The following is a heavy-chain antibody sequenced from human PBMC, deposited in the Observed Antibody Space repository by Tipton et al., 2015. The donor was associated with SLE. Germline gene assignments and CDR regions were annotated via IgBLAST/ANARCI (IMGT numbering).Heavy chain of an antibody. CDR2: INHSGTT. D-gene: IGHD3-10*01. J-gene: IGHJ6*03. CDR1: GGSFSGYY. Sequence: TLSLTCAVYGGSFSGYYWSWIRQPLGKGLEWIGEINHSGTTNYNPTLKSRVSISVDTSKNQFSLKVSSVTAADTAVYYCARGLWFLKLGYYYYCMDVWDKGTTVTVSS. V-gene: IGHV4-34*01. CDR3: ARGLWFLKLGYYYYCMDV.